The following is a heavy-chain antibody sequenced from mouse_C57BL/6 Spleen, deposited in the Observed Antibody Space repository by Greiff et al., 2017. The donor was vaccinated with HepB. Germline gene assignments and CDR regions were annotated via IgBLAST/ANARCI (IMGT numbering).Heavy chain of an antibody. J-gene: IGHJ4*01. Sequence: VQLQQSGPELVKPGASVKISCKASGYSFTDYNMNWVKQRNGKSLEWIGVINPNYGTTSYNQKFKGKATLTVDQSSSTAYMQLNSLTSEDSAVYYGAPDYYGSSYRDAMDYWGQGTSVTVSS. D-gene: IGHD1-1*01. CDR1: GYSFTDYN. CDR3: APDYYGSSYRDAMDY. CDR2: INPNYGTT. V-gene: IGHV1-39*01.